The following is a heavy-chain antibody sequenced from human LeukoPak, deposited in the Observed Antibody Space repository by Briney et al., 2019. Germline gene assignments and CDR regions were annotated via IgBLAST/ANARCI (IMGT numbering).Heavy chain of an antibody. CDR3: ARDRARGPYYYDSSGPIDY. D-gene: IGHD3-22*01. CDR2: IYTSGST. J-gene: IGHJ4*02. CDR1: GGSISSYY. Sequence: PSETQSLTCTLSGGSISSYYWSWIRQPAGKGLEWNGHIYTSGSTNYNPSLKSRVTMSVDTSKNQFSLKLSSVTAADTAVYYCARDRARGPYYYDSSGPIDYWGQGTLVTVSS. V-gene: IGHV4-4*07.